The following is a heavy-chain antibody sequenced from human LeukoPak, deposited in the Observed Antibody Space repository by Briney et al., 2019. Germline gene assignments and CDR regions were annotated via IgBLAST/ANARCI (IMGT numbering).Heavy chain of an antibody. CDR2: INSSGST. D-gene: IGHD5-18*01. J-gene: IGHJ4*02. CDR3: ARLVDTAMGTVDY. CDR1: GGSISSSSYF. V-gene: IGHV4-39*01. Sequence: SETLSLTCTVSGGSISSSSYFWGWIRQPPGKGLEWIGSINSSGSTHYNPSHKSRLTISVDTSKNRFSLKLTSVTATDTALYYCARLVDTAMGTVDYWGQGTLVTVSS.